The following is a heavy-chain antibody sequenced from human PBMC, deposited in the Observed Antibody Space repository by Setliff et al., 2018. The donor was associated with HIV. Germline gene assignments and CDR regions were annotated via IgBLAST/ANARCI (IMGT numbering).Heavy chain of an antibody. V-gene: IGHV5-51*01. D-gene: IGHD3-10*01. CDR1: GYSFTSYW. J-gene: IGHJ3*02. CDR3: ARPTTYYYGSGSSHVDAFDI. CDR2: IYPGDSDT. Sequence: PGESLKISCKGSGYSFTSYWIGWVRQMPGKGLEWRGIIYPGDSDTRYSPSFQGQVTISADKSISTAYLQWSSLKASDTAMYYCARPTTYYYGSGSSHVDAFDIWGQGTMVTVSS.